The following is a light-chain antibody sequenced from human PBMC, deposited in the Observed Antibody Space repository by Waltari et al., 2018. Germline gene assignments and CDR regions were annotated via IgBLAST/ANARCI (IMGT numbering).Light chain of an antibody. J-gene: IGKJ1*01. CDR3: QQYSSAPRT. CDR2: GAS. Sequence: EIVLTQSQGPLSLSPGERATIYCRASQSVGSNYLAWFQQKPGQAPRLLIYGASSRATGIPDRFSGSGSGTDFTLTISRLEPEDFAVYYCQQYSSAPRTFGQGTKVEIK. CDR1: QSVGSNY. V-gene: IGKV3-20*01.